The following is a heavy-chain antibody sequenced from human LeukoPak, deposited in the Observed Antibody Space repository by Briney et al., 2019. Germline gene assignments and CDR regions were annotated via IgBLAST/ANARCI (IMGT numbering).Heavy chain of an antibody. J-gene: IGHJ6*03. V-gene: IGHV4-4*07. Sequence: SETLSLTCTVSGGSISSYYWSWIRQPAGKGLEWIGRIYTSGSTNYNPSLKSRVTMSVDTSKNQFSLKLSSVTAADTAVYYCARATYDGYYYYYMDVWDKGTTVTVSS. CDR2: IYTSGST. CDR1: GGSISSYY. CDR3: ARATYDGYYYYYMDV. D-gene: IGHD3-22*01.